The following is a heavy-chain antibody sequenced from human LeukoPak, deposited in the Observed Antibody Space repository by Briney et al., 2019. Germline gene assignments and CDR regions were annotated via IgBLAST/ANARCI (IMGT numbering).Heavy chain of an antibody. D-gene: IGHD5-12*01. J-gene: IGHJ4*02. CDR3: AKVISSYSGYDSY. CDR1: GFTFSSYA. V-gene: IGHV3-23*01. Sequence: PGGSLRLSCAASGFTFSSYAMGWVRQAPGKGLEWVSAISGSGGSTYYADSVKGRFTISRDNSKNTLYLQMDSLRAEDTAVYYCAKVISSYSGYDSYWGQGTRVTVSS. CDR2: ISGSGGST.